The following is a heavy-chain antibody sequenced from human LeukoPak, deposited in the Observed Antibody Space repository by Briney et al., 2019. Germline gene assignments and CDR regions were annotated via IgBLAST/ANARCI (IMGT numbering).Heavy chain of an antibody. J-gene: IGHJ1*01. CDR3: ARAPGYYDSSGYRSWEYFQH. CDR2: IYYSGST. D-gene: IGHD3-22*01. V-gene: IGHV4-31*03. CDR1: GGSISSGGYY. Sequence: PPETLSLTCTVSGGSISSGGYYWSWIRQHPGKGLEWIGYIYYSGSTYYNPSLKSRVTISVDTSKNQFSLKLSSVTAADTAVYYCARAPGYYDSSGYRSWEYFQHWGQGTLVTVSS.